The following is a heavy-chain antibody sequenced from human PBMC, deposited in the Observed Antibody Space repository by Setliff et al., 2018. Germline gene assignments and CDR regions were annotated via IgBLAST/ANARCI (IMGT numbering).Heavy chain of an antibody. V-gene: IGHV4-39*07. CDR1: GGSISSSGYY. CDR2: IYYSGNT. CDR3: ARVRMVQGYYEFDY. J-gene: IGHJ4*02. Sequence: LSLTCTVSGGSISSSGYYWGWTRQPPGKGLEWIGNIYYSGNTNYNPSLKSRVAMSVDTSKNQFSLKLTSVTAADTAVYYCARVRMVQGYYEFDYWGQGTLVTVSS. D-gene: IGHD3-10*01.